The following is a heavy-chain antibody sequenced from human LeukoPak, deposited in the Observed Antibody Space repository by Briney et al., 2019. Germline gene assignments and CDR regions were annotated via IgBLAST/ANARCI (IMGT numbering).Heavy chain of an antibody. CDR1: GFTFSSYW. CDR2: INSDGSST. J-gene: IGHJ4*02. Sequence: GGSLRLSCAASGFTFSSYWMHWVRHAPGKGLVWVSRINSDGSSTSYADSVKGRFTISRDNAKNTLYLQMNSLRAEDTAVYYCARDGQYYYDSPGYYGGLNIWGQGTVVTVSS. D-gene: IGHD3-22*01. CDR3: ARDGQYYYDSPGYYGGLNI. V-gene: IGHV3-74*01.